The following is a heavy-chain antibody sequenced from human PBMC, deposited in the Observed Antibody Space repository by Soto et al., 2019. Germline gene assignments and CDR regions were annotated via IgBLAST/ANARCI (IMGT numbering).Heavy chain of an antibody. CDR1: GFTFSNAW. D-gene: IGHD3-16*01. V-gene: IGHV3-15*01. J-gene: IGHJ6*03. CDR2: IKSKTDGGTT. CDR3: TTGVGETGYYYYYYMDV. Sequence: GGSLRLSCAASGFTFSNAWMSWVRQAPGKGLEWVGRIKSKTDGGTTDYAAPVKGRFTISRDDSKNTLYLQMNSLKTEDTAVYYCTTGVGETGYYYYYYMDVRGEGTTVTVSS.